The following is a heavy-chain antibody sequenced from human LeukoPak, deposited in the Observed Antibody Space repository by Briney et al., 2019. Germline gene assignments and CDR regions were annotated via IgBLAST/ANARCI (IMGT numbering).Heavy chain of an antibody. D-gene: IGHD6-13*01. CDR3: ARVIRAAPGKGYFDY. CDR2: ISGGGGST. Sequence: GGSLRLSCATSGFIFSTYALSWVRQAPGKGLEWASSISGGGGSTYHADSVKGRFTISRDSSQNTLYLQMNSLRAEDTAIYYCARVIRAAPGKGYFDYWGQGTLVTVSS. V-gene: IGHV3-23*01. J-gene: IGHJ4*02. CDR1: GFIFSTYA.